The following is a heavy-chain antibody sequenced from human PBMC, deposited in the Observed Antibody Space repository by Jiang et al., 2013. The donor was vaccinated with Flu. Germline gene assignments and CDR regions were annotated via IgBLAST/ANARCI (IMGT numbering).Heavy chain of an antibody. D-gene: IGHD3-22*01. V-gene: IGHV1-46*03. Sequence: VQLVESGAGVKKPGASVKVSCKSSGYTFTSYYIHWVRQAPGQGLEWMGMMTPSSGSTTYAQKFQGRVTLTRDTYTSTAYMEMSSLRSADTAVYYCVRDQHYYDSSGNYYDTFDVWGQGTMVTVSS. CDR1: GYTFTSYY. CDR3: VRDQHYYDSSGNYYDTFDV. J-gene: IGHJ3*01. CDR2: MTPSSGST.